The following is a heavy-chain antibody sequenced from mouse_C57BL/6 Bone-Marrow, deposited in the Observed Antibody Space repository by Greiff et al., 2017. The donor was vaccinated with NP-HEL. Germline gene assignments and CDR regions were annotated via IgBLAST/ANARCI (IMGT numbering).Heavy chain of an antibody. CDR1: GYTFTTYW. V-gene: IGHV1-50*01. CDR2: IDPSDSYT. J-gene: IGHJ3*01. CDR3: AIKAYYGRSYEFAY. D-gene: IGHD1-1*01. Sequence: QVQLQQPGAELVKPGASVKLSCKASGYTFTTYWMQWVKQRPGQGLEWIGEIDPSDSYTNYNQKFKGKATLTVDTSSSTANMQLSSLTSEDSAVYYGAIKAYYGRSYEFAYWGQGTLVTVSA.